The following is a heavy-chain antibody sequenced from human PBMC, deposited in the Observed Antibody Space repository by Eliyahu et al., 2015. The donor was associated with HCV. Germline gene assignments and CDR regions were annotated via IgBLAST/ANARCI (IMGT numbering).Heavy chain of an antibody. D-gene: IGHD6-19*01. CDR1: GFTFGDST. Sequence: VQLVESGGGLVQPGRSLXLSCTTSGFTFGDSTINWVRQXPGKGLEWIGCIRNKASGGTTKYAASVKERFTISGDDSNRIAYLQMWSLKAEDTAVYYCTVSGSGDWYGVAFNYWGQGTMVTVSA. J-gene: IGHJ4*02. CDR2: IRNKASGGTT. CDR3: TVSGSGDWYGVAFNY. V-gene: IGHV3-49*04.